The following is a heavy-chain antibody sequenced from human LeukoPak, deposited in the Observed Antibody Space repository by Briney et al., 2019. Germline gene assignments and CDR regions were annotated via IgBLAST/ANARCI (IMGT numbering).Heavy chain of an antibody. CDR1: GYTLTELS. J-gene: IGHJ5*02. V-gene: IGHV1-46*01. D-gene: IGHD5-18*01. CDR2: INPSGGST. Sequence: ASAKVSCKVSGYTLTELSMHWVRQAPGQGLEWMGLINPSGGSTRYAQKFQGRVTMTRDMSTSTVYMELSSLRSEDTAVYYCARALPHRRLMDTTMEQHWFDPWGQGTLVTVSS. CDR3: ARALPHRRLMDTTMEQHWFDP.